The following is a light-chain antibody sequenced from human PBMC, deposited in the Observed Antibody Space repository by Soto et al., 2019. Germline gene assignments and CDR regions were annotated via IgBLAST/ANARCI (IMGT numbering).Light chain of an antibody. CDR1: QSISNY. CDR3: QQSYGTPLT. J-gene: IGKJ4*01. CDR2: AAS. Sequence: DMAMTQSPSSLSAFVGDRVTITCRASQSISNYLNWYQHKPGKVPKLLIYAASSLQSGDPTMFSGSGSGTDFTLTINSLQPEDFSTYYCQQSYGTPLTFGGGTKIEIK. V-gene: IGKV1-39*01.